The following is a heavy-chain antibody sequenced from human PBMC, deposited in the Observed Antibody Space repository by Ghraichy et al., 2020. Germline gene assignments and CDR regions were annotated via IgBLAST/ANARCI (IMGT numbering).Heavy chain of an antibody. CDR2: ISYDGHFK. CDR3: ATGGVRAASNAEYFQY. CDR1: GLSFNEFA. D-gene: IGHD6-6*01. V-gene: IGHV3-30*04. J-gene: IGHJ1*01. Sequence: GGSLRLSCAASGLSFNEFAMHWVRQAPGKGLQWVAVISYDGHFKLYTDSVKGRFSISRDNSKNTLYLQMSSPRIDDTAVYFCATGGVRAASNAEYFQYWGQGALVTVSS.